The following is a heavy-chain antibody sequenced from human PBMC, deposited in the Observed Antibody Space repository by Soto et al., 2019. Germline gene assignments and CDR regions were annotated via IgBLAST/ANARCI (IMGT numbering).Heavy chain of an antibody. D-gene: IGHD6-19*01. V-gene: IGHV3-9*01. CDR1: GFTFDDYA. Sequence: EVQLVESGGGLVQPGRSLRLSCAASGFTFDDYAMHWVRQAPGKGLEWVSGISWNSGSIGYADSVKGRFTISRDNVKNYLYLQMNSLTAEDTAVYYCAIDRGLVVSFYFEYWGQGTLVTVSS. CDR2: ISWNSGSI. J-gene: IGHJ4*02. CDR3: AIDRGLVVSFYFEY.